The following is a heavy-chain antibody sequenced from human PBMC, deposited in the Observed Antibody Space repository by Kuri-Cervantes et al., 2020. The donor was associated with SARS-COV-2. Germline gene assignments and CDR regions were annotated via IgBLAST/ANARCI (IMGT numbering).Heavy chain of an antibody. CDR3: ARAPPPASPRGGMDC. Sequence: GESLKISCAASGFTFSSYSMNWVRQAPGKGLEWVSSISSSGSYIYYTDSVKGRFTISRDNAKNSLYLQINSLRAEDTAVYYCARAPPPASPRGGMDCWGQGTTVTVSS. CDR1: GFTFSSYS. D-gene: IGHD6-6*01. CDR2: ISSSGSYI. J-gene: IGHJ6*02. V-gene: IGHV3-21*01.